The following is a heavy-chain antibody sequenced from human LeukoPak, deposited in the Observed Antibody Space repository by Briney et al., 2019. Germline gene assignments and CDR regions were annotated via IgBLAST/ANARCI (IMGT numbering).Heavy chain of an antibody. D-gene: IGHD2-21*02. V-gene: IGHV3-23*01. CDR1: GFTFSSYA. J-gene: IGHJ6*02. CDR3: AKEVTYCGGDCYYYYGMDV. CDR2: ISGSGGST. Sequence: PGGSLRLSCAASGFTFSSYAMSWVRQAPGKGLEWVSAISGSGGSTFYADSVKGRFTISRDNSKNTLYLQMNSLRAEDTAVYYCAKEVTYCGGDCYYYYGMDVWGQGTTVTVSS.